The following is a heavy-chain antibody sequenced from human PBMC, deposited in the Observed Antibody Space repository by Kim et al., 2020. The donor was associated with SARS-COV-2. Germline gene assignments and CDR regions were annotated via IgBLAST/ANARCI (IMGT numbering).Heavy chain of an antibody. V-gene: IGHV3-33*06. CDR3: ANFES. Sequence: SDGSNNYYADSVKGRFTISRDNSKNMLFLQMNSLRAEDTAVYYCANFESWGQGTLVTVSS. J-gene: IGHJ4*02. CDR2: SDGSNN.